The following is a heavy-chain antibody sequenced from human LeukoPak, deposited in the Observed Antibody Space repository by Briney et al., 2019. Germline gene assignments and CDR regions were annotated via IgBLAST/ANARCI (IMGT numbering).Heavy chain of an antibody. V-gene: IGHV1-69*04. Sequence: SVKVSCKASGGTFSSYAISWVRQAPGQGLEWMGRIIPILGIANYAQKFQGRVTITADKSTSTAYMELSSLRSEDTAVYYCARVDTAMATFDYWGQGTLVTVSP. D-gene: IGHD5-18*01. CDR3: ARVDTAMATFDY. J-gene: IGHJ4*02. CDR1: GGTFSSYA. CDR2: IIPILGIA.